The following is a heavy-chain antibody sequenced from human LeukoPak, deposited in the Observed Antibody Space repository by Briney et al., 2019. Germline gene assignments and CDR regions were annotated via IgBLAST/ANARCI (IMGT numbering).Heavy chain of an antibody. CDR3: ARATMVRGVIGWFDP. Sequence: GESLQISFKGSGYRFTSYWIGWVRQMPGKGLEWMGIIYPGDSDTRYSPSFQGQVTISADKSISTAYLQWSSLKASDTAMYYCARATMVRGVIGWFDPWGQGTLVTVSS. CDR2: IYPGDSDT. D-gene: IGHD3-10*01. CDR1: GYRFTSYW. V-gene: IGHV5-51*01. J-gene: IGHJ5*02.